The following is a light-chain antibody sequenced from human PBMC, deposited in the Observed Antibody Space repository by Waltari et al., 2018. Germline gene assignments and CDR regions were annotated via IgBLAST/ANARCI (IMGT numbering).Light chain of an antibody. CDR1: SGHSSNV. CDR3: QTGGHGTWV. J-gene: IGLJ3*02. V-gene: IGLV4-69*01. CDR2: VNSDGSN. Sequence: QLVLTQSPSASASLGASVKLTCTLNSGHSSNVVAWLQQQPEKGPRYLMKVNSDGSNSKGDGIPVRFSCSCSGAERYLTISSVQSEDEADYSCQTGGHGTWVFGGGTKLTVL.